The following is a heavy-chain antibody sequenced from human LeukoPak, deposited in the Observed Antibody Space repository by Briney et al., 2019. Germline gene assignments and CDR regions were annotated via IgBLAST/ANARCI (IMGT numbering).Heavy chain of an antibody. V-gene: IGHV1-69*05. CDR2: IIPIFGTA. J-gene: IGHJ4*02. Sequence: SVKVSCKASGGTFSSYAISWVRQAPGQGLEWMGGIIPIFGTASYAQKFQGRVTITTGESTSTAYMELSSLRSEDTAVYYCARGYDCSSTSCWRTSFDYWGQGTLVTVSS. CDR1: GGTFSSYA. D-gene: IGHD2-2*01. CDR3: ARGYDCSSTSCWRTSFDY.